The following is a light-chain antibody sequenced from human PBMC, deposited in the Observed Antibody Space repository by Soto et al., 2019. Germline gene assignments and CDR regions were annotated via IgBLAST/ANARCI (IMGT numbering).Light chain of an antibody. J-gene: IGKJ1*01. V-gene: IGKV3-11*01. CDR2: DAS. Sequence: EIVLTQSPDTLSLSPGDRATLSCRASQSVSSDLAWYQHKRGQAPRLLIHDASNRATGIPARFSGSGSGADFTLTISSLQPEDFATYYCQQTYSTPSTFGQGTKVDIK. CDR3: QQTYSTPST. CDR1: QSVSSD.